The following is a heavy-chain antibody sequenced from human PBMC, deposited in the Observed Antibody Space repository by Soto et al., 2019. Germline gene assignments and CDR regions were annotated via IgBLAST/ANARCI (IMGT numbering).Heavy chain of an antibody. Sequence: GSLRLSCAASGFTFTNYAMSWVRQAPGMGLEWVSIINDSGDSTYYADSVKGRFTISRDNSKNTVFLQMNSLRAEDTAMYYCAKVASGWYGMDVWGQGTTVTVSS. V-gene: IGHV3-23*01. CDR2: INDSGDST. J-gene: IGHJ6*02. CDR1: GFTFTNYA. D-gene: IGHD6-19*01. CDR3: AKVASGWYGMDV.